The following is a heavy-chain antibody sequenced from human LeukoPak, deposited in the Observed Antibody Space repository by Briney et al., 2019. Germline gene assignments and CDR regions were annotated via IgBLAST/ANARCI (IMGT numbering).Heavy chain of an antibody. Sequence: PSETLSLTCTVSGGSISSTTYHWAWIRQPPGRGLEWIGSVSYTGNTYYNPSLQSRVTLSVDTSKNHFSLTLTSVTAADTSVYYCARHDCTDGVCFKDFDYWGQGTLVTASS. V-gene: IGHV4-39*01. D-gene: IGHD2-8*01. CDR2: VSYTGNT. CDR1: GGSISSTTYH. J-gene: IGHJ4*02. CDR3: ARHDCTDGVCFKDFDY.